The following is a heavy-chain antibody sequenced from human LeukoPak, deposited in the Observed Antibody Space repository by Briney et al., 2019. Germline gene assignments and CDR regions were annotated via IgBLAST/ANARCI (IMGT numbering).Heavy chain of an antibody. J-gene: IGHJ5*02. CDR2: IYYSGST. CDR1: GGSISSYY. V-gene: IGHV4-59*01. Sequence: PSETLSLTCTVSGGSISSYYWSWIRQPPGKGLEWIGYIYYSGSTNYNPSLKSRVTISVDAPKNQFSLKLSSVTAADTAVYYCARGAAAGTIDPWGQGTLVTVSS. CDR3: ARGAAAGTIDP. D-gene: IGHD6-13*01.